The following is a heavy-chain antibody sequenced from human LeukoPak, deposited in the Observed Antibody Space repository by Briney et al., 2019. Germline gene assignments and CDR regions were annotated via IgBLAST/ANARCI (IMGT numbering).Heavy chain of an antibody. D-gene: IGHD3-16*01. Sequence: SETLSLTCNVSGGSISSYYWSWIRQPAGKGLEWIGRMYTRGTTNYNPSLKSRVTMSADTSKNQSSLRLSSVTAADTAVYYCARVTRRLDSFDIWGQGTMVTVSS. CDR3: ARVTRRLDSFDI. J-gene: IGHJ3*02. CDR2: MYTRGTT. V-gene: IGHV4-4*07. CDR1: GGSISSYY.